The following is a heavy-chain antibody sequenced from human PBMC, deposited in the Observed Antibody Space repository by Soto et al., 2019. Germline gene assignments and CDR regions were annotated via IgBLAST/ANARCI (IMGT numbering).Heavy chain of an antibody. Sequence: ASETLSLTCAVSGGSISSGGYSWSWIRQPPGKGLEWIGYISYSGTTNYNPSLKSRVTISIDTSKNQFSLKLSSVTAADTAVYYCARGRHYYDSSGYYYYFDYWGQGTLVTVSS. D-gene: IGHD3-22*01. CDR2: ISYSGTT. V-gene: IGHV4-61*08. J-gene: IGHJ4*02. CDR1: GGSISSGGYS. CDR3: ARGRHYYDSSGYYYYFDY.